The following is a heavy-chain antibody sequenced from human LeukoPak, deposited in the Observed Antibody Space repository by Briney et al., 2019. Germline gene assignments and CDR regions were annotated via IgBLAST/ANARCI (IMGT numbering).Heavy chain of an antibody. CDR3: ARDLPAPQTSGEEWLLYH. CDR1: GFTFSSYG. V-gene: IGHV3-33*01. D-gene: IGHD3-3*01. J-gene: IGHJ5*02. CDR2: IWYDGSNK. Sequence: GGSLRLSCAASGFTFSSYGMQWVRQAPGKGLEGVAVIWYDGSNKYYADYVKGRFTISRDNSKNTLYLQMNSLRAEDTAVYYCARDLPAPQTSGEEWLLYHWGQGTLVTVSS.